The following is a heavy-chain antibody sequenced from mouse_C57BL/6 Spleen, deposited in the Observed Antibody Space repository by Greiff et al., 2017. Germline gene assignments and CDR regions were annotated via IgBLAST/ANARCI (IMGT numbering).Heavy chain of an antibody. Sequence: EVQLQQSGPELVKPGALVKISCKASGYSFTGYYMNWVKQSPEKSLEWIGEINPSTGGTTYNQKFKAKATLTVDKSSSTAYMQLKSLTSEDSAGYYCARTPFDYWGQGTTLTVSA. CDR1: GYSFTGYY. CDR2: INPSTGGT. V-gene: IGHV1-42*01. CDR3: ARTPFDY. J-gene: IGHJ2*01.